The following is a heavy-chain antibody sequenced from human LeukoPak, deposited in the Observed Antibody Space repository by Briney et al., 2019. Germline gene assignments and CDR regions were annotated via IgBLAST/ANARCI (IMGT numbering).Heavy chain of an antibody. Sequence: GGSLRLSCAASAFTFSSYAMSWVRQAPGKGLEWVAAISGSGGTASYADSVRGRFTISRDNSKNTLFLQMNSLRAEDTAVYYCGKSHSSAYYDFDYWGLGTLVTVSS. CDR3: GKSHSSAYYDFDY. D-gene: IGHD6-19*01. J-gene: IGHJ4*02. CDR1: AFTFSSYA. V-gene: IGHV3-23*01. CDR2: ISGSGGTA.